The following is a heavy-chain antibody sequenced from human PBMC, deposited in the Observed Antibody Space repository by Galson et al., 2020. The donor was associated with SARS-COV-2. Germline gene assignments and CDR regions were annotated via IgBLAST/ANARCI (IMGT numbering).Heavy chain of an antibody. J-gene: IGHJ4*02. V-gene: IGHV3-30*04. D-gene: IGHD6-13*01. Sequence: GGSMRLSCAASGFTFSSYAMHWVRQAPGKGLEWVAVISYDGSNKYYADSVKGRFTISRDNSKNTLYLQMNSLRAEDTAVYYCAIEGLSSSWDEVDYGGQGTLVTVS. CDR3: AIEGLSSSWDEVDY. CDR1: GFTFSSYA. CDR2: ISYDGSNK.